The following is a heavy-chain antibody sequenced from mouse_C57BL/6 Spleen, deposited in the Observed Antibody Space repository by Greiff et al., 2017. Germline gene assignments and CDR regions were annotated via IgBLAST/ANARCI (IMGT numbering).Heavy chain of an antibody. V-gene: IGHV1-85*01. CDR1: GYTFTSYD. CDR3: ARDYYGSSYWYFDV. Sequence: QVQLKQSGPELVKPGASVKLSCKASGYTFTSYDINWVKQRPGQGLEWIGWIYPRAGSTKYNEKFKGKATLTVDTSSSTAYMELHSLTSEDSAVYFCARDYYGSSYWYFDVWGTGTTVTVSS. D-gene: IGHD1-1*01. J-gene: IGHJ1*03. CDR2: IYPRAGST.